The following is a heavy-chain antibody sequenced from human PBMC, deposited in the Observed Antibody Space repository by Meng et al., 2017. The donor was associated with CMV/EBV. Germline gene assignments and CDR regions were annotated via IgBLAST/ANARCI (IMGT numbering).Heavy chain of an antibody. CDR3: AGGWLRARIDY. CDR2: ISYDGSNK. J-gene: IGHJ4*02. D-gene: IGHD5-18*01. CDR1: GFTFSSYA. V-gene: IGHV3-30*04. Sequence: GGSLRLSCAASGFTFSSYATHWVRQAPGKGLEWVAVISYDGSNKYYADSVKGRFTISRDNSKNTLYLQMNSLRAEDTAVYYCAGGWLRARIDYWGQGTLVTVSS.